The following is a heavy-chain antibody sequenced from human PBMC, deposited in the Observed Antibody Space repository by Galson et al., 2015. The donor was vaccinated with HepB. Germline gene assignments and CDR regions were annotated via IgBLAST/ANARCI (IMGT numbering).Heavy chain of an antibody. J-gene: IGHJ3*02. CDR2: IRSKANSYAT. Sequence: SLRLSCAASGFTFSGSAMHWVRQASGKGLEWVGRIRSKANSYATAYAASVKGRFTISRDDSKNTAYLQMNSLKTEDTAVYYCTRHVRTWIQLWPDAFDIWGQGTMVTVSS. CDR1: GFTFSGSA. D-gene: IGHD5-18*01. CDR3: TRHVRTWIQLWPDAFDI. V-gene: IGHV3-73*01.